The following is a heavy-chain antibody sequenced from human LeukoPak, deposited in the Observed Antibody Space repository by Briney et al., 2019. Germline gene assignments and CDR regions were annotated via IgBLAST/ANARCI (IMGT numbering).Heavy chain of an antibody. CDR3: AREGHGSSSWSALGYYGMDV. J-gene: IGHJ6*02. V-gene: IGHV3-30-3*01. D-gene: IGHD6-13*01. Sequence: GGSLRLSCAVSGFTFSSYAMHWVRQAPGKGLEWVAVISYDGNNKYYADSVQGRFTISRDNSKSTLYLQMNSLRVEDTAVYYCAREGHGSSSWSALGYYGMDVWGQGTTVTVSS. CDR1: GFTFSSYA. CDR2: ISYDGNNK.